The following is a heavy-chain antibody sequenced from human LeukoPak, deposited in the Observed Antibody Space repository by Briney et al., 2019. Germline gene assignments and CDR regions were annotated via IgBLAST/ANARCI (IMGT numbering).Heavy chain of an antibody. D-gene: IGHD1-26*01. J-gene: IGHJ3*02. Sequence: SETLSLTCTVSGGSISSSSYYWGWIRQPPGKGLEWSGSIYYSGSTYYNPSLKSRVTITVDTSKNQFSLKLSSVTAADTAVYYCFPMGGRIVGATDDAFDIWGQGTMVTVSS. CDR3: FPMGGRIVGATDDAFDI. CDR1: GGSISSSSYY. CDR2: IYYSGST. V-gene: IGHV4-39*07.